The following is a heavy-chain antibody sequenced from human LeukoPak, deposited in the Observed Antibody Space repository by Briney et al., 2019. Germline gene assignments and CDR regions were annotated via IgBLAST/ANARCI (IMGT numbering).Heavy chain of an antibody. Sequence: GGSLRLSCAASGFSFSDYWMSWVRQAPGKGLDWLANIKQVGSEEYYVYSVKSRFTISRDNAKNSLYLQMNSLRAEDTAVYYCASGRQLGYWGQGTLVTVSS. V-gene: IGHV3-7*01. J-gene: IGHJ4*02. CDR3: ASGRQLGY. D-gene: IGHD6-13*01. CDR2: IKQVGSEE. CDR1: GFSFSDYW.